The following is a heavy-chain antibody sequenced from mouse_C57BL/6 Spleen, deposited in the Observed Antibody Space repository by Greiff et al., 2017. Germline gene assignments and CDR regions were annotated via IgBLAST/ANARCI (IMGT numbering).Heavy chain of an antibody. D-gene: IGHD2-10*02. V-gene: IGHV5-6*01. J-gene: IGHJ3*01. CDR3: ARHDRYGNYSFAY. CDR1: GFTFSSYG. CDR2: ISSGGSYT. Sequence: EVQRVESGGDLVKPGGSLKLSCAASGFTFSSYGMSWVRQTPDKRLEWVATISSGGSYTYYPDSVKGRFTISRDNAKNTLFLQMSSLKSEDTAMYYCARHDRYGNYSFAYWGQGTLGTVSA.